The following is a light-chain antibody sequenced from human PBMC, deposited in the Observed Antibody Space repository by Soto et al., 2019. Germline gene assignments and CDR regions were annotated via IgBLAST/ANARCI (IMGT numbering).Light chain of an antibody. Sequence: QSALTQPASVSGSPGQSITISCTGTSSDVGGYNYVSWYQHHPGKAPKLMIYDVRNRPSGVSNRFSGSKSGNTASLTISGLQTEDEDYYYCCPYTTRNTRKIVFGTGTKLTV. V-gene: IGLV2-14*03. J-gene: IGLJ1*01. CDR2: DVR. CDR3: CPYTTRNTRKIV. CDR1: SSDVGGYNY.